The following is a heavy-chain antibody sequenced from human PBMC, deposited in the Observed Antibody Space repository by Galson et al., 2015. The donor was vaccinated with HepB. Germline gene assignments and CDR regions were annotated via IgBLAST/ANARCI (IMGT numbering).Heavy chain of an antibody. D-gene: IGHD3-22*01. Sequence: SLRLSCAASGFTFSSCAMHWVRQAPGKGLEWVAVISYDGSNKYYADSVKGRFTISRDNSKNTLYLQMNSLRAEDTAVYYCARGGMAMIVVVTLWLWGQGTLATVSS. CDR2: ISYDGSNK. J-gene: IGHJ4*02. CDR1: GFTFSSCA. CDR3: ARGGMAMIVVVTLWL. V-gene: IGHV3-30-3*01.